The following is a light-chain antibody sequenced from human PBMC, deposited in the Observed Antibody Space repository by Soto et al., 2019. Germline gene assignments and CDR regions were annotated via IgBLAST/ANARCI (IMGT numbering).Light chain of an antibody. J-gene: IGKJ5*01. CDR1: QSVSSN. CDR2: GAF. Sequence: EIVMTQSPATLSVSPGERATLSCRASQSVSSNLAWYQQKPGQAPRLLIYGAFTRATGIPARFSGSGSGTEFTLTISSLQSEDFAVYYCQQRSNWPPITFGQGTRLEI. V-gene: IGKV3-15*01. CDR3: QQRSNWPPIT.